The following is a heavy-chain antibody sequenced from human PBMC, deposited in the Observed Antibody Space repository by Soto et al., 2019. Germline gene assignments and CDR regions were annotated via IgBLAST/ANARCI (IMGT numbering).Heavy chain of an antibody. CDR2: IYNSGST. D-gene: IGHD2-2*01. Sequence: SETLSLTCTVSGGSISSYYWSWIRQPPGSGLEWIGHIYNSGSTYSNPSLKSRLTISVDTSKNQFSLKLSSVTAADTAVYYCARANPVYAVVWGQGTLVTVSS. CDR3: ARANPVYAVV. V-gene: IGHV4-59*12. CDR1: GGSISSYY. J-gene: IGHJ4*02.